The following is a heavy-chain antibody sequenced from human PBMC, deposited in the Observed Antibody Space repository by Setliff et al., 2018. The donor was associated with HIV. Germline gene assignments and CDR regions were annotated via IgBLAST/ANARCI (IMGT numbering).Heavy chain of an antibody. CDR2: ISAYNGNT. V-gene: IGHV1-18*01. CDR3: RKDHGILTGDYTDL. Sequence: GASVKVSCKSSGYTFLNSGVTWVRQAPGQGLEWMGWISAYNGNTKYAKNFQDRLTLTTDTSTGTAYMTLTSLTSNDTAVFYCRKDHGILTGDYTDLWGQGTLVTVSS. J-gene: IGHJ1*01. D-gene: IGHD3-9*01. CDR1: GYTFLNSG.